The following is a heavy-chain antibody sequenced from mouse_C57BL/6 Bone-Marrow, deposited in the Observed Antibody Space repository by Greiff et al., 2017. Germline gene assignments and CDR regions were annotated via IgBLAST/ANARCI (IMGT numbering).Heavy chain of an antibody. CDR3: ARRGLASWYFDV. Sequence: QVQLQQPGAELVRPGSSVKLSCKASGYTFTSYWMHWVKQRPIQGLEWIGNIDPSDSETHYNQKFKDKATLTVDKSSSTAYLQLSSLKSEDSAVYYCARRGLASWYFDVWGTGTTVTVSS. CDR1: GYTFTSYW. D-gene: IGHD3-1*01. J-gene: IGHJ1*03. V-gene: IGHV1-52*01. CDR2: IDPSDSET.